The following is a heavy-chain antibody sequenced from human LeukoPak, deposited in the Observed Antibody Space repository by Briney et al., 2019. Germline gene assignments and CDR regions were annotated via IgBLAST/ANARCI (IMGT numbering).Heavy chain of an antibody. J-gene: IGHJ3*02. CDR2: IYHSGTT. D-gene: IGHD5-12*01. V-gene: IGHV4-30-2*01. CDR3: ASENTGYDRDAFDI. CDR1: GGYISSGGYS. Sequence: SQTLSLTCAVSGGYISSGGYSWSWVRQPQGESLEWVGYIYHSGTTYYNTSLQSRVTISLATSKNHFSLKLSSMTAADTAVYYCASENTGYDRDAFDIWGQGTMVTVSS.